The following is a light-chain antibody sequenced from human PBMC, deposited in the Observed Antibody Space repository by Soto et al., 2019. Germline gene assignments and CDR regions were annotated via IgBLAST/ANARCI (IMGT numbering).Light chain of an antibody. CDR2: GAS. CDR1: QTIRSNY. V-gene: IGKV3-20*01. Sequence: ETVLTQSPGTLSLSPGERATLSCRASQTIRSNYLSWYRQTPGQAPRLLIYGASNRATGIADRFSSSGAGTDFTLIISRLEPEDFALYYCPQYGSSPWTFGQGTKVEIK. CDR3: PQYGSSPWT. J-gene: IGKJ1*01.